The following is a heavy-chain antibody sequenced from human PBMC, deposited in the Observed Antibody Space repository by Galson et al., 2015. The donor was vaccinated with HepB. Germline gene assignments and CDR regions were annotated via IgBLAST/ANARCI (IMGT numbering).Heavy chain of an antibody. D-gene: IGHD6-13*01. V-gene: IGHV3-30-3*01. J-gene: IGHJ5*02. Sequence: SLRLSCAASGFTFSSYAMHWVRRAPGKGLEWVAVISYDGSNKYYADSVKGRFTISRDNSKNTLYLQMNSLRAEDTAVYYCARDRGSIAAATEIDPWGQGTLVTVSS. CDR1: GFTFSSYA. CDR2: ISYDGSNK. CDR3: ARDRGSIAAATEIDP.